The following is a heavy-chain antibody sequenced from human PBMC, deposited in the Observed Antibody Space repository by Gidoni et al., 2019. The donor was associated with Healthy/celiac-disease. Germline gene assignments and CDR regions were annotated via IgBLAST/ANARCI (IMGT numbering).Heavy chain of an antibody. CDR1: GFTFSEFY. CDR3: ARTPRLPDY. Sequence: QVHLVESGGGLVQPAGSLRRSCAASGFTFSEFYMNWIRQAPGKGLEWVSYISGTGNDVNYADSVKGRFTISRDNAKNSLFLQMSSLRVEDTAVYYCARTPRLPDYWGQGIPVTVSS. V-gene: IGHV3-11*01. D-gene: IGHD2-15*01. CDR2: ISGTGNDV. J-gene: IGHJ4*02.